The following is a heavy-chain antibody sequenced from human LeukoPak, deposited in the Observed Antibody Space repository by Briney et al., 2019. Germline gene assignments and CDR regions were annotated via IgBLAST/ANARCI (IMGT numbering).Heavy chain of an antibody. V-gene: IGHV1-2*02. J-gene: IGHJ5*02. Sequence: ASVKVSCKASGYTFTAYYMHWVRQAPGQGLEWMGWINPNSGGINYAQKFQGRVTLTRDTSISTAYMELIRLRSDDTAVYYCARDKGYCSSGTCSDCFDPWGQGTLVTVSS. CDR1: GYTFTAYY. CDR2: INPNSGGI. D-gene: IGHD2-15*01. CDR3: ARDKGYCSSGTCSDCFDP.